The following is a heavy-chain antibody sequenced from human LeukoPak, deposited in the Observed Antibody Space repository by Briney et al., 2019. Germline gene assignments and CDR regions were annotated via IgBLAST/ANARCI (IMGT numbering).Heavy chain of an antibody. Sequence: PSETLSLTCTVSGGSISSYYWSWIRQPPGKGLEWIGYIYYSGSTNYNPSLKSRVTISVDTSKNQFSLKLSSVTAADTAVYYCARGVRGDYYGSGSYYYMDVWGKGTTVTVSS. J-gene: IGHJ6*03. CDR2: IYYSGST. CDR1: GGSISSYY. CDR3: ARGVRGDYYGSGSYYYMDV. D-gene: IGHD3-10*01. V-gene: IGHV4-59*01.